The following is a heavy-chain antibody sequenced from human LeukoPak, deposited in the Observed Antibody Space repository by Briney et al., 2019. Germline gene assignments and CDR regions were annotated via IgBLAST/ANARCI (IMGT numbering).Heavy chain of an antibody. CDR1: GFTFSSYS. CDR3: ARDDNWNYEDY. D-gene: IGHD1-7*01. J-gene: IGHJ4*02. Sequence: GGSLRLSCAASGFTFSSYSMNWVRQAPGKGLEWVSYISSSSSTIYYADSVKGRFTISRDNAKNSLYLQMNSLRAEDAAVYYCARDDNWNYEDYWGQGTLVTVSP. V-gene: IGHV3-48*01. CDR2: ISSSSSTI.